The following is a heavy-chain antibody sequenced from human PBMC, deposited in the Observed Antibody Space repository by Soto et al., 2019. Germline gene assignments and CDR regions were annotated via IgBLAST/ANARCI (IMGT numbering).Heavy chain of an antibody. V-gene: IGHV4-31*03. CDR1: GGSISSGGFY. CDR2: IYSSGTT. J-gene: IGHJ4*02. Sequence: PSETLSLTCTVSGGSISSGGFYWSWIRQHPGKCLEWIGYIYSSGTTYYNPSLKSRITMSVDTPKNQFSLKLSSVTAADTAVYYCARESLSSGYYFGIDYWGQGTLVTVSS. CDR3: ARESLSSGYYFGIDY. D-gene: IGHD6-19*01.